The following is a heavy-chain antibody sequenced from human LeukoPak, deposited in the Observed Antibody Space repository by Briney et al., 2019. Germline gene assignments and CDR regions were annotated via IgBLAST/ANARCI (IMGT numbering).Heavy chain of an antibody. CDR2: INHRGST. J-gene: IGHJ4*02. V-gene: IGHV4-34*01. CDR1: GESLSKYY. CDR3: ASSVGSTDY. D-gene: IGHD1-26*01. Sequence: SETLSLTCAVNGESLSKYYWTWIRQSPGKGLEWIGEINHRGSTNLNPSLKSRVTLSVDTSKHQFSLKLTSMTAADAAVYYCASSVGSTDYWGQGTLVTASP.